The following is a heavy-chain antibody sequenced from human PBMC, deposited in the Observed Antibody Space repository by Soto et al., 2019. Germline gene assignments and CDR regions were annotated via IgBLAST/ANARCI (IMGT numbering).Heavy chain of an antibody. Sequence: EVQLLESGGGLVQPGESLRLSCAASGFTFSSYAMSWVRQAPGKGLEWVSVISGSDDSTYYADSVKGRFTISRDNSKNTLYLRMNSLRDEDTAVYYCANRSSSSTFDYWGQGTLVTVSS. J-gene: IGHJ4*02. CDR1: GFTFSSYA. D-gene: IGHD6-6*01. V-gene: IGHV3-23*01. CDR2: ISGSDDST. CDR3: ANRSSSSTFDY.